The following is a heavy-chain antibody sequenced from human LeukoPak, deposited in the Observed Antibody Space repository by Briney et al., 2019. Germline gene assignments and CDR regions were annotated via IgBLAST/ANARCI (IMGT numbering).Heavy chain of an antibody. CDR3: ARGIAGITIFGVVIPSLNYYYYYMDV. V-gene: IGHV1-69*06. Sequence: ASVKVSCKASGGTFSSYAISWVRQAPGQGLEWMGGIIPIFGTANYAQKFQGRVTITADKSTSTAYMELSSLRSEDTVVYYCARGIAGITIFGVVIPSLNYYYYYMDVWGKGTTVTVSS. CDR2: IIPIFGTA. CDR1: GGTFSSYA. J-gene: IGHJ6*03. D-gene: IGHD3-3*01.